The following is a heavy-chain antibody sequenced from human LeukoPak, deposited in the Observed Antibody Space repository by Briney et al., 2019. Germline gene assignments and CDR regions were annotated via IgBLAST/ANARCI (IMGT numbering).Heavy chain of an antibody. Sequence: GRSLRLSCAASGFTFSSYAMHWVRQAPGKGLEWVAVISYDGSNKYYADSVKGRFTISRDNSKNTLYLQMNSLRAEDTAVYYCARVASRNIAAAGTDYWGQGTLVTVSS. CDR3: ARVASRNIAAAGTDY. CDR2: ISYDGSNK. J-gene: IGHJ4*02. D-gene: IGHD6-13*01. CDR1: GFTFSSYA. V-gene: IGHV3-30-3*01.